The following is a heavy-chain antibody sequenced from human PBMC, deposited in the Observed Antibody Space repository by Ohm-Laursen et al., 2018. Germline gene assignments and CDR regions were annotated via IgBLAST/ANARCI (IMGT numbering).Heavy chain of an antibody. CDR2: MNSRSGYR. J-gene: IGHJ4*02. CDR3: AREAEGRDNGDFVVAELDY. V-gene: IGHV3-21*01. D-gene: IGHD4-17*01. Sequence: GSLRLSCTASGFDFSNYNMDWIRQAPGKGLEWVSSMNSRSGYRYYADSVKGRFTISRDNAKNSLYLQMNSLRGDDTAVYFCAREAEGRDNGDFVVAELDYWGQGTLVTVSS. CDR1: GFDFSNYN.